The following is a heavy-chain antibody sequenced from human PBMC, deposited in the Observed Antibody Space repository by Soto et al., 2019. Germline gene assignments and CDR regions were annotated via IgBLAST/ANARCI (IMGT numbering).Heavy chain of an antibody. D-gene: IGHD6-13*01. Sequence: SETLSLTCTVSGGSISSSSYYWGWIRQPPGKGLEWIGSIYYSGSTYYNPSLKSRVTISVDTSKNQFSLKLSSVTAADTAVYYCARGIAALFGYWGQGTLVTVSS. V-gene: IGHV4-39*01. J-gene: IGHJ4*02. CDR1: GGSISSSSYY. CDR3: ARGIAALFGY. CDR2: IYYSGST.